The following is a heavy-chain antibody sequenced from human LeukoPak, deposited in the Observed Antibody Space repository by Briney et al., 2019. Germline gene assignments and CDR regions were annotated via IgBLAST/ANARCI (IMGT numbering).Heavy chain of an antibody. D-gene: IGHD1-14*01. V-gene: IGHV4-59*08. CDR3: ARRDGTFDN. CDR1: GGSVRSYY. Sequence: SETLALTCTGSGGSVRSYYRSWIRQPPGEGLEWIGHIHYSGTTNYNPSLKSRVTISIDTSKNQFSLKLSSVTAADTAVYYCARRDGTFDNWGQGTLVTVSS. J-gene: IGHJ4*02. CDR2: IHYSGTT.